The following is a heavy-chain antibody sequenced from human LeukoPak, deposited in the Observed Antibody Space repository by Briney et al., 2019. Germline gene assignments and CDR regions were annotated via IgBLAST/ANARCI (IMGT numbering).Heavy chain of an antibody. CDR2: ISGYNGNR. Sequence: GASVNVSCKVSGYTFTTYCISWVRQAPGQGLEWMGWISGYNGNRNNAQKLQGRVTMTTDTSTSTAYMELRSLRSDDTAVYYCARDGRYNLNYADYWGQGTLVTVSS. CDR3: ARDGRYNLNYADY. J-gene: IGHJ4*02. D-gene: IGHD1-20*01. CDR1: GYTFTTYC. V-gene: IGHV1-18*01.